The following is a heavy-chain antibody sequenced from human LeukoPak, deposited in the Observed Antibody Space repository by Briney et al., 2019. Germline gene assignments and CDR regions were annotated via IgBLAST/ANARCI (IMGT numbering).Heavy chain of an antibody. V-gene: IGHV3-30*02. D-gene: IGHD3-22*01. CDR3: ATVQREYYYDSSGIMGN. J-gene: IGHJ4*02. CDR2: IRYDGSNK. CDR1: GFTFSSYG. Sequence: GGSLRLSCAASGFTFSSYGMHWVRQAPGKGLEWVAFIRYDGSNKYYADSVKGQFTISRDNSKNTLYLQMDSLRAEDTAVYYCATVQREYYYDSSGIMGNWGQGTLVTVSS.